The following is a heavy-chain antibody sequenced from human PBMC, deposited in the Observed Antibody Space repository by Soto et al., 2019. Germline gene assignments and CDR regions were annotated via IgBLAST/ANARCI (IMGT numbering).Heavy chain of an antibody. CDR3: AKGRSYYYYYGVDV. CDR2: IIESGSST. V-gene: IGHV3-23*01. J-gene: IGHJ6*02. Sequence: EVQLLESGGGLVQPGGSLRLSCAASGFTFSSCAMGWVRQAPGKGLEWVSDIIESGSSTYYADSVKGRFTISRDNSKSTLYLQMTSLRAEDTALYYCAKGRSYYYYYGVDVWGQGTTVTVSS. CDR1: GFTFSSCA.